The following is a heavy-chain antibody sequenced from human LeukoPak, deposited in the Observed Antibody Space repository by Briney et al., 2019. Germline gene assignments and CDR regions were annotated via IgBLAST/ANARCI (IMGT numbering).Heavy chain of an antibody. J-gene: IGHJ4*02. D-gene: IGHD1-26*01. CDR2: INWNGGST. Sequence: GGSLRLSCAASGFSFDDYDMSWVRQAPGKGLEWVSGINWNGGSTGYADSVKGRFTISRDNAKNSLYLQMNSLRAEDTAVYYCARPLTSGSYSFDYWGQGTLVTVSS. CDR3: ARPLTSGSYSFDY. CDR1: GFSFDDYD. V-gene: IGHV3-20*04.